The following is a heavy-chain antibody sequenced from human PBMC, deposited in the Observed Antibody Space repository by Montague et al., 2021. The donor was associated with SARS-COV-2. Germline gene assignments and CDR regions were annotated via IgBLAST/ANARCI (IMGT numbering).Heavy chain of an antibody. CDR2: ISTYNGLT. D-gene: IGHD3-3*01. V-gene: IGHV1-18*01. CDR3: VRAAGHDFWSDYYLNWFDP. CDR1: GYRFTSFG. Sequence: SVKVSCKASGYRFTSFGLAWVRQAPGHGPEWMGWISTYNGLTRYAQKFQGKVTMRRDTSTTTGYLELKFLIPDDTAMYYCVRAAGHDFWSDYYLNWFDPWGQGTLVTVSS. J-gene: IGHJ5*02.